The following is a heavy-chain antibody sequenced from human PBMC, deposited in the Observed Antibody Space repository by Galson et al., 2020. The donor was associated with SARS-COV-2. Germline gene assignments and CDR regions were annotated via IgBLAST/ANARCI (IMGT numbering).Heavy chain of an antibody. CDR1: GFTFSSYW. J-gene: IGHJ4*02. D-gene: IGHD3-10*01. V-gene: IGHV3-7*01. Sequence: GGSLRLSCAASGFTFSSYWMSWVRQAPGKGLEWVANIKQDGSEKYYVDSVKGRFTISRDNAKNSLYLQMNSLRAEDTAVYYCARDFSYYMVRGDPFDYWGQGTLVTVSS. CDR3: ARDFSYYMVRGDPFDY. CDR2: IKQDGSEK.